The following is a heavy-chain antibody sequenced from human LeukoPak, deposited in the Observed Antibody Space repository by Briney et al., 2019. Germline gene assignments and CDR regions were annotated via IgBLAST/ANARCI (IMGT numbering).Heavy chain of an antibody. V-gene: IGHV3-74*01. J-gene: IGHJ4*02. Sequence: PGGSLRLSCAASGFTFSNYWMNWVRQASGKGLVWVSRINVEGSSTSYVDSVKGRFTISRDNAKNTLYLHTGGLRVEDTAVYYCARVKVGAMSFFDYWGQGTLVTVSS. D-gene: IGHD1-26*01. CDR3: ARVKVGAMSFFDY. CDR1: GFTFSNYW. CDR2: INVEGSST.